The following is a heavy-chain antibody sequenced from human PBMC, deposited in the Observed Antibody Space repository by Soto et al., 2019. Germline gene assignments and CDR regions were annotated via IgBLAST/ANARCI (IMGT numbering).Heavy chain of an antibody. CDR3: ATYYGSGSYFPDHYYYGMDV. J-gene: IGHJ6*02. V-gene: IGHV3-48*01. D-gene: IGHD3-10*01. Sequence: GGSLRLSCAASGFTFSTYRMHWVRQAPGKGLEWVSYISSDTSNIAYADSVKGRFTISRDNAKNSLFLQMNSLRAEDTAVYYWATYYGSGSYFPDHYYYGMDVWGQGTTVTVSS. CDR1: GFTFSTYR. CDR2: ISSDTSNI.